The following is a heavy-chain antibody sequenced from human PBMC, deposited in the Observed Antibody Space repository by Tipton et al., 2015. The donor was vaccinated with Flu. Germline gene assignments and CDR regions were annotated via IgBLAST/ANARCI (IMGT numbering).Heavy chain of an antibody. V-gene: IGHV3-23*01. Sequence: CAASGFTFSSYAMSWVRQAPGQGLEWISGISGSGGTTIYADFVQGRFTISRDNSKNTLYLQMNSLRDEDTALYYCAKGHYSSSWYDWFDPWGQGTLVTVSS. J-gene: IGHJ5*02. CDR1: GFTFSSYA. D-gene: IGHD6-13*01. CDR3: AKGHYSSSWYDWFDP. CDR2: ISGSGGTT.